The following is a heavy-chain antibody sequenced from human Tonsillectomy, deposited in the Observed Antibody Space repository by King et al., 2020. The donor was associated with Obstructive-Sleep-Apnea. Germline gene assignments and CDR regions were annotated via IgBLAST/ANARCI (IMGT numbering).Heavy chain of an antibody. Sequence: VQLVESGGGLVQPGGSLRLSCAASGFTFSSYSMNWVRQAPGKGLEWVSYISSSSSTIYYADSVKGRFTISRDNAKNSLYLQMNSLRAEDTAVYYCASGSGYYGMDVWGQGTTVTVSS. CDR3: ASGSGYYGMDV. CDR1: GFTFSSYS. D-gene: IGHD3-10*01. J-gene: IGHJ6*02. CDR2: ISSSSSTI. V-gene: IGHV3-48*04.